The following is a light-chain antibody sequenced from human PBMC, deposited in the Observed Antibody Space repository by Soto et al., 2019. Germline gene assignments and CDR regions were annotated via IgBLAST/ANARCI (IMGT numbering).Light chain of an antibody. Sequence: EVALTQSPGTLSLSPGERATLSCRASQDINIYLAWYQQKPGQAPRLLISGAISRASGIPDRFTGNGAGTDFTLTINRLEPEDFAVYFCQQYGNSPLTFGGGPRWISN. V-gene: IGKV3-20*01. CDR3: QQYGNSPLT. CDR2: GAI. CDR1: QDINIY. J-gene: IGKJ4*01.